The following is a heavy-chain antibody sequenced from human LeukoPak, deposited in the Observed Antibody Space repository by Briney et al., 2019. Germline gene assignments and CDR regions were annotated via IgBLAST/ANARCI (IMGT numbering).Heavy chain of an antibody. J-gene: IGHJ4*02. D-gene: IGHD5-18*01. Sequence: TGGSLRLSCAASGFTFSSYSMNWVRQAPGKGLEWVSSISSSSYIYYADSAKGRFTISRDNAKNSLYLQMNSLRAEDTAVYYCARVVDTVMDYWGQGTLVTVSS. V-gene: IGHV3-21*01. CDR3: ARVVDTVMDY. CDR1: GFTFSSYS. CDR2: ISSSSYI.